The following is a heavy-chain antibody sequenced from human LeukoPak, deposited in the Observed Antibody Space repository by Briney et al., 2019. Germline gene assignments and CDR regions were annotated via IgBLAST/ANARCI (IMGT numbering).Heavy chain of an antibody. V-gene: IGHV4-39*07. Sequence: SETVSLTCTVSGGSISSSSYYWGWIRQPPGKGLEWIGSIYYSGSTYYNPSLKSRVTISVDTSKNQFSLKLSSVTAVDTAVYYCARTPMVRGGGGYYFDYWGQGTLVTVSS. D-gene: IGHD3-10*01. CDR1: GGSISSSSYY. CDR2: IYYSGST. CDR3: ARTPMVRGGGGYYFDY. J-gene: IGHJ4*02.